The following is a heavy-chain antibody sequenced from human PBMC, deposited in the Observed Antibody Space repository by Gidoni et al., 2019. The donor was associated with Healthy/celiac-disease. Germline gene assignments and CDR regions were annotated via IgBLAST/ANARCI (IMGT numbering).Heavy chain of an antibody. J-gene: IGHJ6*02. CDR2: IKQDGSKK. CDR1: GFTFSSYW. D-gene: IGHD3-10*01. Sequence: EVQLVESGGGLVQPGGSLSLSCAASGFTFSSYWWSWVSQAPGKGPEWVANIKQDGSKKCYVDTVKGRCTISRDNAKNSLYLQMNSLRAEDTAVYYCARGLLWFGELYYYYGMDVWGQGTTVTVSS. V-gene: IGHV3-7*03. CDR3: ARGLLWFGELYYYYGMDV.